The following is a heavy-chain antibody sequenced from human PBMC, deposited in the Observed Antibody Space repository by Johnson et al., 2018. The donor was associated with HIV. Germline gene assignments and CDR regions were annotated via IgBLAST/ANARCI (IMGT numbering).Heavy chain of an antibody. V-gene: IGHV3-66*02. D-gene: IGHD6-13*01. CDR1: GFTFSDYY. CDR3: AKDPNSSSWLRAAFDV. CDR2: IYSGGKT. J-gene: IGHJ3*01. Sequence: VQLVESGGGLVQPGGSLRLSCAASGFTFSDYYMSWIRQAPGKGLEWVSVIYSGGKTYYADSVKGRFIISRDTSKSTVYLQLSSLRVEDTAVYYCAKDPNSSSWLRAAFDVWGHGTMVTVSS.